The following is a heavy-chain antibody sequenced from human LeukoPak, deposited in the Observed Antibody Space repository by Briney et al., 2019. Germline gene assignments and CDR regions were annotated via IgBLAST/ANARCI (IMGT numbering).Heavy chain of an antibody. CDR1: GYSFTSYW. CDR2: IYPGDSDT. J-gene: IGHJ4*02. V-gene: IGHV5-51*01. CDR3: ARYYYDSSGYHRLFDY. D-gene: IGHD3-22*01. Sequence: GESLQISCQGSGYSFTSYWIGWVRQMPGKGLEWMGIIYPGDSDTRYSPSFQGQVTISADKSISTAYLQWSSLKASDTAMYYCARYYYDSSGYHRLFDYWGQGTLVTVSS.